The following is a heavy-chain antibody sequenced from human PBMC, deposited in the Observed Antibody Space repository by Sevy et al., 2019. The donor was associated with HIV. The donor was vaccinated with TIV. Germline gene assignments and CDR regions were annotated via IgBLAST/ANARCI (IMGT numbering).Heavy chain of an antibody. D-gene: IGHD1-26*01. V-gene: IGHV3-49*03. J-gene: IGHJ4*02. CDR3: NRDNIGPTFAFDH. Sequence: GESLKISCTASGFTFGDFAMSWFRQAPGEGLKWISFIRSKAYGGTTEYAPSVRGRFIVSRDDSRTIAYLQMNSLRTEDTAVYYCNRDNIGPTFAFDHWGQGTLVTVSS. CDR2: IRSKAYGGTT. CDR1: GFTFGDFA.